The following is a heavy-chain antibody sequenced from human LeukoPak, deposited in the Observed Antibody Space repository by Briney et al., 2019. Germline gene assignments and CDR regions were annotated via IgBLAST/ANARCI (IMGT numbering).Heavy chain of an antibody. D-gene: IGHD3-10*01. CDR1: GFTFSSYA. V-gene: IGHV3-33*08. J-gene: IGHJ6*02. CDR2: IWYDGSNK. Sequence: PGGSLRLSCAASGFTFSSYAMSWVRQAPGKGLEWVAVIWYDGSNKYYADSVKGRFTISRDNSKNTLYLQMNSLRAEDTAVYYCASTAPRITMVRGVKSMDVWGQGTTVTVSS. CDR3: ASTAPRITMVRGVKSMDV.